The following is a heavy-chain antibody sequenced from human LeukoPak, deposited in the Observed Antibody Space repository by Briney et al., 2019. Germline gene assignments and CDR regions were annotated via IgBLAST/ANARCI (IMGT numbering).Heavy chain of an antibody. D-gene: IGHD1-26*01. CDR2: IPFAGSHK. Sequence: GGSLRLSCVVSGFTLSDYGIHWVRQAPGRGLQWVAFIPFAGSHKYYADSVEGRFTISRDTSKNTLYLQMNSLTVEDTAVYFCSKDFGPWGVGATPHYWGQGTLVTVSS. V-gene: IGHV3-30*02. CDR3: SKDFGPWGVGATPHY. J-gene: IGHJ4*02. CDR1: GFTLSDYG.